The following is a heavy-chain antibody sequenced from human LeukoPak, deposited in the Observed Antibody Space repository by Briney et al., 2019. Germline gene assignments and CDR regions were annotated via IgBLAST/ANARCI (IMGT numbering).Heavy chain of an antibody. D-gene: IGHD1-26*01. CDR2: VSFDGSLQ. J-gene: IGHJ4*02. CDR3: ASARYSEN. V-gene: IGHV3-30-3*01. Sequence: GRSLRLSCAASGFQFFNYPLHWVRQAPGKGLEWVAVVSFDGSLQYYADSVRGRFTISRDNAKNSLYLQMSSLRAEDTAVYYCASARYSENWGQGTLVTVSS. CDR1: GFQFFNYP.